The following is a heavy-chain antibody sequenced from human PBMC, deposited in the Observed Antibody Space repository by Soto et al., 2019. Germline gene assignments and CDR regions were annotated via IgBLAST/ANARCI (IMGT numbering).Heavy chain of an antibody. D-gene: IGHD3-22*01. Sequence: EVQLVASGGASVQPGGSLRLSCAASGFAFSSYWMHWVRHTPGKGLLWVARINADGGSTNYAESVKGRFTISRDNTRKTLYLQMDSLGAEDSAVYYCGRAWAFYDSVDYWGQGTRIAVSS. J-gene: IGHJ4*02. V-gene: IGHV3-74*01. CDR1: GFAFSSYW. CDR2: INADGGST. CDR3: GRAWAFYDSVDY.